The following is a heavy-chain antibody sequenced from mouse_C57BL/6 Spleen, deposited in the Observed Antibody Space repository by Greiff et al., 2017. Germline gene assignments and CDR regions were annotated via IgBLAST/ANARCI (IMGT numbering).Heavy chain of an antibody. Sequence: QVQLQQPGAELVKPGASVKLSCKASGYTFTSYWMDWVKQRPGHGLEWIGMIHPNSGSTNYNEKFKSKATLTVDKSSSTAYMQLSSLTSEDSAVYYCARSAIWYFDVWGTGTTVTVSS. CDR2: IHPNSGST. CDR3: ARSAIWYFDV. V-gene: IGHV1-64*01. D-gene: IGHD1-2*01. J-gene: IGHJ1*03. CDR1: GYTFTSYW.